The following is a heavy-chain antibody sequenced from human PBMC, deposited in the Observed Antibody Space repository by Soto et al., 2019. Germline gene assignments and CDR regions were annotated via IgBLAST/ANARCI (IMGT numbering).Heavy chain of an antibody. J-gene: IGHJ6*02. CDR3: ARLNGDYYDSSGYYYYYYGMDV. V-gene: IGHV5-51*01. CDR1: VYSFTSYW. CDR2: IYPGDSDT. Sequence: GESLKISCTGYVYSFTSYWIGWVRQMPEKGLEWMGIIYPGDSDTRYSPSFQGQVTISADKSISTAYLQWSSLKASDTAMDYCARLNGDYYDSSGYYYYYYGMDVWGQGTTVTVYS. D-gene: IGHD3-22*01.